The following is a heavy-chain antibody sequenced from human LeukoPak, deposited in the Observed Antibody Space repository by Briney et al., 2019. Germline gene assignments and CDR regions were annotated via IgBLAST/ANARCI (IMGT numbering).Heavy chain of an antibody. V-gene: IGHV3-74*01. Sequence: PGGSLRLSCAASGFTFSNYGMHWVRQAPGKGLVWVSLINSDGSSTTYADSVKGRFTISRDNAKNTLYLQMNSLRAEDTAVYYCASRIPYDSSSYWGQGTLVTVSS. CDR1: GFTFSNYG. J-gene: IGHJ4*02. D-gene: IGHD3-22*01. CDR2: INSDGSST. CDR3: ASRIPYDSSSY.